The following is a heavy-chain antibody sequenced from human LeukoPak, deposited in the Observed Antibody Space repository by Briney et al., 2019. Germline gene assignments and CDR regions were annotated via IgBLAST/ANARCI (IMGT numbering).Heavy chain of an antibody. Sequence: SVKVSCKASGGTFSSYAVSWVRQAPGQELEWMGGIIPIFGTANYAQKFQGRVTITTDESTSTAYMELSSLRSEDTAVYYCARAYDSSGYYSYMDVWGKGTTVTVSS. V-gene: IGHV1-69*05. J-gene: IGHJ6*03. CDR2: IIPIFGTA. CDR1: GGTFSSYA. D-gene: IGHD3-22*01. CDR3: ARAYDSSGYYSYMDV.